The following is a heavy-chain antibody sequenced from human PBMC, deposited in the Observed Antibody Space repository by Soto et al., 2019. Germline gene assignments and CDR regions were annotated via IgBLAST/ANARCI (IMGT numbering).Heavy chain of an antibody. CDR2: ASYSGTS. Sequence: LSXTSTLSGFSILSSDYYWSCSRQPPGKGLEWIGYASYSGTSYYNPSLKSRVTISVDTSKNQFSLKLSSVTAADTAVYYCARVLSFYGSGSPFDYWGQRTLVTVSS. D-gene: IGHD3-10*01. V-gene: IGHV4-30-4*01. CDR1: GFSILSSDYY. J-gene: IGHJ4*02. CDR3: ARVLSFYGSGSPFDY.